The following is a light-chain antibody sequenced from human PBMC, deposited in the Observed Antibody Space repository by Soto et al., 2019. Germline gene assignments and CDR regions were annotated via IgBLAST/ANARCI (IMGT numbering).Light chain of an antibody. CDR3: PPYAESPLP. J-gene: IGKJ4*01. V-gene: IGKV3-20*01. CDR2: AAS. Sequence: EIVLTQSPGTLSLSPGERATLSCRASQSVGRNYLAWYQQKPGQAPRLLIHAASSRATGIPDTFSGSGSETGFTPTLSRLEPEEFAVYYCPPYAESPLPFGGGTKVEIK. CDR1: QSVGRNY.